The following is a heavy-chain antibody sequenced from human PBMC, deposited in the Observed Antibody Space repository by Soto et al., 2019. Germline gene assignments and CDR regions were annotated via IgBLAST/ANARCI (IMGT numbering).Heavy chain of an antibody. D-gene: IGHD3-3*01. CDR2: IDYSGST. J-gene: IGHJ4*02. CDR1: GGSISSGGYY. Sequence: QVQLQESGPGLVKPSQTLSLTCTVSGGSISSGGYYWSWIRQHPGKGLEWIGYIDYSGSTYYNPSLKSRVTISVDTSKNQFSLELSSVTAADTAVYYCARVDYDFWSGSQRIYYFDYWGQGTLVTVSS. V-gene: IGHV4-31*03. CDR3: ARVDYDFWSGSQRIYYFDY.